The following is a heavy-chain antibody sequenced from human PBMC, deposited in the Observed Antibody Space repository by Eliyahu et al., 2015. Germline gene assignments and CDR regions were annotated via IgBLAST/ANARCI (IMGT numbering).Heavy chain of an antibody. CDR3: ARRFAGIFDY. Sequence: QLQLQESGPGLVKPSETLSLTCSVSGGSISSSSDYWGWIRQPPGKGLEWIGSIYYSGRAYYNPSLKSRVTISVDTSKNQFSLKLSSVTAADTAVYYCARRFAGIFDYWGQGTLVTVSS. CDR1: GGSISSSSDY. CDR2: IYYSGRA. V-gene: IGHV4-39*01. J-gene: IGHJ4*02. D-gene: IGHD3-16*01.